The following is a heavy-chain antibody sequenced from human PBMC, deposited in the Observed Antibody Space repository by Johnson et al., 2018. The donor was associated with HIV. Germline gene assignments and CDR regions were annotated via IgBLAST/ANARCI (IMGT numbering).Heavy chain of an antibody. V-gene: IGHV3-30*04. CDR1: GFTFSTFP. D-gene: IGHD2-21*01. CDR3: TREVHIVVVSSFRWASDI. J-gene: IGHJ3*02. Sequence: QVQLVESGGGVVQPGRSLRLSCAASGFTFSTFPMHWVRQAPGKGLEWVAIISYDVSNKYYADSVKGRFTISRDNSKNTLYLQMNNLRPEDTAVYYSTREVHIVVVSSFRWASDIWCQGTMVTVSS. CDR2: ISYDVSNK.